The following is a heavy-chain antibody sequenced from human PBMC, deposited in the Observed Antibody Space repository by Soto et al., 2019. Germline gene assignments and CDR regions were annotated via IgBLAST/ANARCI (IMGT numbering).Heavy chain of an antibody. CDR2: IYSGGST. CDR3: ARIGGPVALRKVGYFDY. D-gene: IGHD1-7*01. V-gene: IGHV3-53*04. J-gene: IGHJ4*02. Sequence: EVQLVESGGGLVQPGGSLRLSCAASGFTVSSNYMSWVRQAPGKGLEWVSVIYSGGSTYYADSVKGRFTISRHNSKNTLYLQMNSLRAEDTAVYYCARIGGPVALRKVGYFDYWGQGTLVTVSS. CDR1: GFTVSSNY.